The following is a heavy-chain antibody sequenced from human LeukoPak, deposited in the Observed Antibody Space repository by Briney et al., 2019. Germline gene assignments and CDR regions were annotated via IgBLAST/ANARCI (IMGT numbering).Heavy chain of an antibody. V-gene: IGHV4-39*07. CDR1: GGSISSSSYY. CDR3: AKSYDGYNHQFDY. J-gene: IGHJ4*02. Sequence: SETLSLTCTVSGGSISSSSYYWGWIRQPPGKGLEWIGSIYYSGSTYYNPSLKSRATISVDTSKNQFSLKLSSVTAADTAVYYCAKSYDGYNHQFDYWGQGTLVTVSS. D-gene: IGHD5-24*01. CDR2: IYYSGST.